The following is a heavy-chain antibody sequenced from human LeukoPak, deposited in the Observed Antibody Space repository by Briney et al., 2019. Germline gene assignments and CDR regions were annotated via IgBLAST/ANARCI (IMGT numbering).Heavy chain of an antibody. V-gene: IGHV3-21*01. CDR3: ARYYYGSHDAFDI. CDR2: ISSSSSYI. D-gene: IGHD3-10*01. Sequence: GGSLRLSCAASGFTFSSYSMNWVRQAPGKGLEWVSSISSSSSYIYYADSVKGRFTISRDNAKNSLYLQMNSLRAEDTAVYYCARYYYGSHDAFDIWGQGTMVTVSS. CDR1: GFTFSSYS. J-gene: IGHJ3*02.